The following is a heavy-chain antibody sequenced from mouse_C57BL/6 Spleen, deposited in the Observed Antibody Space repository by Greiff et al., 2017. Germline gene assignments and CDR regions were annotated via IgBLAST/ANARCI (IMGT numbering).Heavy chain of an antibody. CDR3: TEFITTVVAPY. V-gene: IGHV1-15*01. Sequence: VQLQQSGAELVRPGASVTLSCKASGYTFTDYEMHWVKQTPVHGLEWIGALDPETGGTAYNQKFKGKAILTADKSSSTAYMELRSLTSEDSAVYYCTEFITTVVAPYWGQGTLVTVSA. J-gene: IGHJ3*01. CDR1: GYTFTDYE. D-gene: IGHD1-1*01. CDR2: LDPETGGT.